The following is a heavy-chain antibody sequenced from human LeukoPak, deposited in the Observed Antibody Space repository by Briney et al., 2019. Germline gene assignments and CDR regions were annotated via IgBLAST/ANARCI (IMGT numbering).Heavy chain of an antibody. D-gene: IGHD2-15*01. CDR1: GYTFASYA. J-gene: IGHJ5*02. Sequence: ASVKVSCKASGYTFASYAMHWVRQAPGQRLEWMGWINAGNGNTKYSQKFQGRVTITRDTSASTAYMELSSLRSEDTAVYYCARDLGYCSGGSGPRWFDPWGQGTLVTVSS. CDR2: INAGNGNT. CDR3: ARDLGYCSGGSGPRWFDP. V-gene: IGHV1-3*01.